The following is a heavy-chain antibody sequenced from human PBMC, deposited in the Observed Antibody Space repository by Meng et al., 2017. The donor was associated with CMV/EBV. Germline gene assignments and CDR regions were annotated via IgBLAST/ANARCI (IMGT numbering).Heavy chain of an antibody. D-gene: IGHD6-13*01. CDR1: GFTFSSYA. Sequence: LSLTCAASGFTFSSYAMSWVRQAPGKGLEWVSAISGSGGSTYYADSVKGRFTISRDNSKNTLYLQMNSLRAEDTAVYYCAKEGLEYLAAGYNWFDPWGQGTLVTVSS. J-gene: IGHJ5*02. CDR2: ISGSGGST. CDR3: AKEGLEYLAAGYNWFDP. V-gene: IGHV3-23*01.